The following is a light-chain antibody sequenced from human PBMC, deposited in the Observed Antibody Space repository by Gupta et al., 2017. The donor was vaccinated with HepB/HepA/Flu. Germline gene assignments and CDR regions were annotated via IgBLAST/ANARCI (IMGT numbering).Light chain of an antibody. CDR3: CSYADSYTYV. V-gene: IGLV2-14*03. CDR1: SSDVGSHHS. CDR2: DVS. Sequence: QPALTHTVCVSGSPGPSITISCTGTSSDVGSHHSVSWYPQHPGKPPNFLIYDVSNRPSGVSYRFSCSKSGNTAFLTVSGLQAKDEAYYYCCSYADSYTYVFGTGTKVTVL. J-gene: IGLJ1*01.